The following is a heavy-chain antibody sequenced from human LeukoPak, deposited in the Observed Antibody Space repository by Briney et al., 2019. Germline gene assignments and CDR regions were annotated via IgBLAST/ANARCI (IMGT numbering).Heavy chain of an antibody. CDR2: ADYRGRT. CDR1: GGSISTYY. CDR3: AKVGSWSFDY. D-gene: IGHD6-13*01. V-gene: IGHV4-59*01. J-gene: IGHJ4*02. Sequence: PSETLSLTCTVSGGSISTYYWSSLRQPPGKGLEWIGYADYRGRTNYNPSLKSRHMISVDTSKNQFSLELTSVSAADTGVYFCAKVGSWSFDYWGEGTLVTVSS.